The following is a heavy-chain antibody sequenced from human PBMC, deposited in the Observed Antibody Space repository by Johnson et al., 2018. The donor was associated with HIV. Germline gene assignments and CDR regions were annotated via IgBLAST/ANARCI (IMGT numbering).Heavy chain of an antibody. CDR1: GFTFSDAW. V-gene: IGHV3-15*01. J-gene: IGHJ3*02. D-gene: IGHD2-8*02. Sequence: VQLVESGGGLVKPGGSLRLSCAASGFTFSDAWMSWVRQAPGKGLEWVGRIKSKTDGGTTDYAAPVKGRFTISRDDSKNTLYLHMNSLKTEDTALYYCTTVGGILGTYAFDIWGQGTMVTVSS. CDR2: IKSKTDGGTT. CDR3: TTVGGILGTYAFDI.